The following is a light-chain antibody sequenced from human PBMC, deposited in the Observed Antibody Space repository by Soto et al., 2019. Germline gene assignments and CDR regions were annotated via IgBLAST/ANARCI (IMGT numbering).Light chain of an antibody. V-gene: IGLV1-51*01. J-gene: IGLJ2*01. Sequence: QSVLTQPPSVSAAPGQKVTISCSGSRSNIGNNYVSWYQQLPGTAPKLLIYDNNERPSGIPDRFSGSKSGTSATLGITGLQTGDEADYYCGTWDSSLSAGVLGGGTKLNVL. CDR1: RSNIGNNY. CDR2: DNN. CDR3: GTWDSSLSAGV.